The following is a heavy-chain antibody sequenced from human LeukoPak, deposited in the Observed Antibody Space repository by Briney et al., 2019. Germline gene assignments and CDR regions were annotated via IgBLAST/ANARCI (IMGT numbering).Heavy chain of an antibody. CDR2: VYYNVRN. CDR1: GASISRYY. CDR3: AKVEGLNGDDPFDI. D-gene: IGHD7-27*01. V-gene: IGHV4-59*01. J-gene: IGHJ3*02. Sequence: SETLSLTCTVSGASISRYYRSWVRQPPGKGLEWVGYVYYNVRNTYKPSLKSGLTILVETSKNQLFLKLISLIAADTATYYLAKVEGLNGDDPFDIWGQGTMVTVSS.